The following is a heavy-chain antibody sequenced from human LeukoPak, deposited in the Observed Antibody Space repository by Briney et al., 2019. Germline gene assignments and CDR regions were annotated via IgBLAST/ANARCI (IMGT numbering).Heavy chain of an antibody. J-gene: IGHJ4*02. CDR1: RGSISRTSYS. Sequence: SDTLSLTCSVSRGSISRTSYSWGWIRQPPGKGLEWIGNIYYTGTAYHNPSLKSRVTISLDTSKSHFSLNLGSVTAADTAIYYCARLRFYYDSSGYNYFDYWGPGTLITVSS. CDR2: IYYTGTA. D-gene: IGHD3-22*01. V-gene: IGHV4-39*07. CDR3: ARLRFYYDSSGYNYFDY.